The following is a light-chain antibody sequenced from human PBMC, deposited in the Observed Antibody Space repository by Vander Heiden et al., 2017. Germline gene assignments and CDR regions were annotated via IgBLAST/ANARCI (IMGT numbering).Light chain of an antibody. CDR1: QTVGNQ. Sequence: EIVMTQSPATLPVSPGAGAILTCCASQTVGNQLAWYQQKPGQAPRLLIYGTSTRAAGVPARFSGSGSGTHFTLTIASLQSEDFAVYYCQQYERWPLTFGGGTKVEIK. CDR3: QQYERWPLT. CDR2: GTS. J-gene: IGKJ4*01. V-gene: IGKV3-15*01.